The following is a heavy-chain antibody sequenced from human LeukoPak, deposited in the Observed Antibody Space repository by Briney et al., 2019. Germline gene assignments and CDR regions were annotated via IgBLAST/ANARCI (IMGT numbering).Heavy chain of an antibody. Sequence: GGSLRLSCTASGFIFSNYWMQWVRQAPGKGLVWVSLIQSHGSGTTYTDSMKGRFTISRDNAKNTLYLQMNSLTAEDTAVYYCARDTHGSIDHWGQGTLVTVSS. CDR3: ARDTHGSIDH. CDR2: IQSHGSGT. D-gene: IGHD3-10*01. CDR1: GFIFSNYW. J-gene: IGHJ4*02. V-gene: IGHV3-74*03.